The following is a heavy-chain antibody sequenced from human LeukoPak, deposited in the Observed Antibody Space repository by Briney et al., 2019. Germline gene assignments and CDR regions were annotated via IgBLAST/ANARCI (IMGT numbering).Heavy chain of an antibody. CDR1: GGPFSGYY. CDR2: INHSGST. D-gene: IGHD5-18*01. Sequence: PSETLSLTCAVYGGPFSGYYWSWIRQPPGKGLEWIGEINHSGSTNYNPSLKSRIIISVDTSKNQFALKLSSVTAADTAVYYCARGQGYSYGYYFDYWGQGTLVTVSS. J-gene: IGHJ4*02. V-gene: IGHV4-34*01. CDR3: ARGQGYSYGYYFDY.